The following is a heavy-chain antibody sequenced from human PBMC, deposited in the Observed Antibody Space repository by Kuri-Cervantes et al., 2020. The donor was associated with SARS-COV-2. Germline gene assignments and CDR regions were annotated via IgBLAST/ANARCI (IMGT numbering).Heavy chain of an antibody. CDR3: ARHARGWYRDDY. V-gene: IGHV4-39*01. J-gene: IGHJ4*02. CDR2: IYYSGST. CDR1: GGSFSGYY. Sequence: GSLRLSCAVYGGSFSGYYWGWIRQPPGKGLEWIGSIYYSGSTYYNPSLKSRVTISVDTSKNQFSLKLSSVTAADTAVYYCARHARGWYRDDYWGQGTLVTVSS. D-gene: IGHD6-19*01.